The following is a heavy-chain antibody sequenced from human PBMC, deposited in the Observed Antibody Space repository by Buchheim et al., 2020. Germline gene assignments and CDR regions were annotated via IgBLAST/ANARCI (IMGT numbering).Heavy chain of an antibody. CDR1: GFTFSSYG. J-gene: IGHJ6*02. CDR3: AKDFDIPYYGMDV. V-gene: IGHV3-30*18. CDR2: ISYDGSNK. Sequence: QVQLVESGGGVVQPGRSLRLSCAASGFTFSSYGMHWVRQAPGKGLEWVAVISYDGSNKYYADSVKGRFTLSRDNSKNTLYLQMNSLRAEDTAVYYCAKDFDIPYYGMDVWGQGTT. D-gene: IGHD3-9*01.